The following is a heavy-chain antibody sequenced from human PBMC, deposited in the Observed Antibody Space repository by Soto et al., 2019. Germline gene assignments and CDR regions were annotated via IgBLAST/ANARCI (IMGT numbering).Heavy chain of an antibody. V-gene: IGHV1-3*01. J-gene: IGHJ3*02. D-gene: IGHD6-19*01. Sequence: QVQLVQSGAEVKKPGASVKVSCKASGYTFTSYAMHWVRQAPGQGLEWMGWINAGNGNTKYSQKFQGRVTITRDTSASTDYMELSSLRSEDTAVYYCAGFLPSSGWYLSGNDACDIWGQGTMVTVSS. CDR3: AGFLPSSGWYLSGNDACDI. CDR1: GYTFTSYA. CDR2: INAGNGNT.